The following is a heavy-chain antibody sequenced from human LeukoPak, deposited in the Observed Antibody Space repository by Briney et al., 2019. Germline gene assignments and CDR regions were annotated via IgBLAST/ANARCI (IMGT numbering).Heavy chain of an antibody. CDR2: IYYSGST. V-gene: IGHV4-39*07. J-gene: IGHJ5*02. D-gene: IGHD3-3*01. Sequence: PSETLSLTCTVSGGSISSSSYYWGWIRQPPGKGLEWIVSIYYSGSTYYNPSLKGRVTISVDTSKNQFSLKLSSVTAADTAVYYCAREPNYDFWSGPSGGFDPWGQGTLVTVSS. CDR3: AREPNYDFWSGPSGGFDP. CDR1: GGSISSSSYY.